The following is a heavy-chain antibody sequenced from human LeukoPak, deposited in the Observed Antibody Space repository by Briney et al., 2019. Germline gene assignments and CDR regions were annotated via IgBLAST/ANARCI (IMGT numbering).Heavy chain of an antibody. CDR2: ISSSSSYI. V-gene: IGHV3-21*01. Sequence: GGSLRLSCAASGFTFSSYSMNWVRQAPGKGLEWVPSISSSSSYIYYADSVKGRYTISRDNAKNSLYLQMNSLRAEDTAVYYCARDRAPGATVTPLDYWGQGTLVTVSS. CDR3: ARDRAPGATVTPLDY. J-gene: IGHJ4*02. D-gene: IGHD4-11*01. CDR1: GFTFSSYS.